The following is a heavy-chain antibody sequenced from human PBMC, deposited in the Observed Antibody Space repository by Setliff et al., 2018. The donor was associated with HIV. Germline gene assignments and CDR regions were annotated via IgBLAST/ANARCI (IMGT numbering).Heavy chain of an antibody. J-gene: IGHJ6*03. Sequence: PSETLSLTCTVSGGSISSHYWSWIRQPPGKGLEWIAYIYYSGTTSYNPSLKSRVTISVGTSKNQFSLKLSSVTAADTALYYCARVCPPPDNYFYYYMDVWGKGTTVTVSS. CDR1: GGSISSHY. CDR2: IYYSGTT. CDR3: ARVCPPPDNYFYYYMDV. V-gene: IGHV4-59*11. D-gene: IGHD3-9*01.